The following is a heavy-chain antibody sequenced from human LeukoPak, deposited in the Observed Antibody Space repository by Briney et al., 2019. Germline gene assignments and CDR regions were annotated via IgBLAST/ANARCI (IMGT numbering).Heavy chain of an antibody. CDR3: ARAGTVEMTPLDY. D-gene: IGHD5-24*01. CDR1: GYTFTSYG. Sequence: SVKVSCKASGYTFTSYGISWVRQAPGQGLEWMGWINPNSGGTNYAQKFQGWVTMTRDTSISTAYMELSRLRSDDTAVYYCARAGTVEMTPLDYWGQGTLVTVSS. V-gene: IGHV1-2*04. CDR2: INPNSGGT. J-gene: IGHJ4*02.